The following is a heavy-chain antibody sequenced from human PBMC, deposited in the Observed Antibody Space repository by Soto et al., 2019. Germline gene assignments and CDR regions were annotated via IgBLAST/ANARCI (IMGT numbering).Heavy chain of an antibody. CDR1: GFTFSSYA. J-gene: IGHJ4*02. CDR3: AKDKRDGYNYRCFDY. Sequence: PGGSLRLSCAASGFTFSSYAMSCVRQAPGKGLEWVSAISGSGGSTYYADSVKGRFTISRDNSKNTLYLQMNSLRAEDTAVYYCAKDKRDGYNYRCFDYWGQGTLVTVSS. V-gene: IGHV3-23*01. D-gene: IGHD5-12*01. CDR2: ISGSGGST.